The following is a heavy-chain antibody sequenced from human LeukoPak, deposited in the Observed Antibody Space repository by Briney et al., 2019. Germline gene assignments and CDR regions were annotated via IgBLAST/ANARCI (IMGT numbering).Heavy chain of an antibody. J-gene: IGHJ6*02. D-gene: IGHD1-26*01. CDR1: GFAFQAFE. V-gene: IGHV3-43*02. CDR3: ATWAFYHGVDV. CDR2: IKSDGGKT. Sequence: GGSLRLSCTASGFAFQAFEMHWVRQVPGKGLEWVSLIKSDGGKTDYADSVRGRFTISRDNGENSLYLQMNSLRSEDSALYYCATWAFYHGVDVWGQGIMVTVSS.